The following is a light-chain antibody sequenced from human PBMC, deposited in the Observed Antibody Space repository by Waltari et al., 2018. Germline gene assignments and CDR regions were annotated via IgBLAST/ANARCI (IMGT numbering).Light chain of an antibody. Sequence: QSAPTQPPSVSGSPGQSVTISCTGTSSDVGYYNYVSWYQQHPGKAPKLVIYGVSHLPSVVSVRFSGSKSGNTAALTISGLQADDEADYYCCSLTTSGTWVFGGGTRLTVL. V-gene: IGLV2-14*01. CDR3: CSLTTSGTWV. CDR1: SSDVGYYNY. CDR2: GVS. J-gene: IGLJ2*01.